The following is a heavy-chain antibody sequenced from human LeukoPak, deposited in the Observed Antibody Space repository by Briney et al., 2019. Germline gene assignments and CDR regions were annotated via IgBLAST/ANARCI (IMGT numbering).Heavy chain of an antibody. J-gene: IGHJ4*02. Sequence: GGSLRLSCAASGFTFSSYSMNWVRQAPGKGLEWVSSISSSSSYIYYADSVKGRFTISRDNAKNSLYLQMNSLRAEDTAVYYCARDRYDSGFLEIDYWGQGTLVTVSS. D-gene: IGHD3-22*01. CDR3: ARDRYDSGFLEIDY. CDR2: ISSSSSYI. V-gene: IGHV3-21*01. CDR1: GFTFSSYS.